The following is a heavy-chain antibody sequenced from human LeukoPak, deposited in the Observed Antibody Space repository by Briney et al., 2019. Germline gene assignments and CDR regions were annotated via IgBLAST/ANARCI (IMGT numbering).Heavy chain of an antibody. CDR3: ARAARLRITLVRLIHAAFDM. D-gene: IGHD3-10*01. J-gene: IGHJ3*02. Sequence: SETLSLTCTVSGGSISSSSYYWGWIRQPPGKGLEWIGSLYYAGNTFLNPTLDSRVTITVDKSENQFSLKLRSATAADTAVYYCARAARLRITLVRLIHAAFDMWGQGTMVTVSS. CDR1: GGSISSSSYY. V-gene: IGHV4-39*02. CDR2: LYYAGNT.